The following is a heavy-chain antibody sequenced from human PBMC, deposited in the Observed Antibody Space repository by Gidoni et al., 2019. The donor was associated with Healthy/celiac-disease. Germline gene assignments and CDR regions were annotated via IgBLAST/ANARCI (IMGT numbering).Heavy chain of an antibody. CDR3: ARCGGGSCYFTNWFDP. D-gene: IGHD2-15*01. V-gene: IGHV3-33*01. J-gene: IGHJ5*02. Sequence: QVQLVESGGGVVQPGRSLRLSCAASGFTFSSHGMHWVRQAPGKGLECVAVIWYDGSNKYYADSVKGRFTISRDNSKNTLYLQMNSLRAEDTAVYYCARCGGGSCYFTNWFDPWGQGTLVTVSS. CDR2: IWYDGSNK. CDR1: GFTFSSHG.